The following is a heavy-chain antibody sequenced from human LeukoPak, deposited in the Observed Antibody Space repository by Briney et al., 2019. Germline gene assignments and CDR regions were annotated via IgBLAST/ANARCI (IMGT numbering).Heavy chain of an antibody. CDR3: ATDSPETAVFDY. CDR2: IVGSSSNI. Sequence: GSLRLSCTASGFSFSTYSMNWVRQAPGKGLEWVSYIVGSSSNIYYADSVKGRFTISRDNAKNSLYLQMDSLRAEDTAVYYCATDSPETAVFDYWGQGTLVTVS. CDR1: GFSFSTYS. D-gene: IGHD1-1*01. J-gene: IGHJ4*02. V-gene: IGHV3-48*04.